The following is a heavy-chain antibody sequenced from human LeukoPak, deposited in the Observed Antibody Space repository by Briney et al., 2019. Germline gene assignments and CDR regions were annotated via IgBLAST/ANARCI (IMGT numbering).Heavy chain of an antibody. CDR3: ARDPYSGSYGDYYYYYMDV. CDR2: ITTSSTYI. V-gene: IGHV3-21*01. D-gene: IGHD1-26*01. J-gene: IGHJ6*03. CDR1: GFTFSNYW. Sequence: GGSLRLSCAASGFTFSNYWMHWVRQAPGKGLAWVSSITTSSTYIYYADSVKGRFTISRDNAKNSLYLQMNRLRAEDTAVYYCARDPYSGSYGDYYYYYMDVWGKGTTVTISS.